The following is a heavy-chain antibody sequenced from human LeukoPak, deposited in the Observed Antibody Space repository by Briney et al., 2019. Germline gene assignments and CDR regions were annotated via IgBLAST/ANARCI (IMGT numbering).Heavy chain of an antibody. Sequence: KSSETLSLTCTVSGGSISSSSYYWGWIRQPPGKGLEWIGSIYYSGSTYYNPSLKSRVTISVDMSKNQFSLTLSSVTAADTAVYYCARASLILKGPQKLYYFDYWGQGTLVSVSS. J-gene: IGHJ4*02. V-gene: IGHV4-39*07. CDR1: GGSISSSSYY. D-gene: IGHD3/OR15-3a*01. CDR3: ARASLILKGPQKLYYFDY. CDR2: IYYSGST.